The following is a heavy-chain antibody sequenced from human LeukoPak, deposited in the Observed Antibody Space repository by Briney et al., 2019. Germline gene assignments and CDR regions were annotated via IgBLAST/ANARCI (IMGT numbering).Heavy chain of an antibody. V-gene: IGHV3-11*01. CDR3: ARDLMGIAYRGAFYY. D-gene: IGHD6-13*01. Sequence: GGSLRLSCAASGFTFSDYYMSWIRQAPGKGLEWVSYISSSSSTIYYADSVKGRFTISRDNAKNSLYLQMNSLRAEDTAVYCARDLMGIAYRGAFYYWGQGTLVTVSS. J-gene: IGHJ4*02. CDR1: GFTFSDYY. CDR2: ISSSSSTI.